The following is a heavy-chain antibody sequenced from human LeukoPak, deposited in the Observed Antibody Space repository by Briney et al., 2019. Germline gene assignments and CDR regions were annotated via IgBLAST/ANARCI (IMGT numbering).Heavy chain of an antibody. CDR1: GGSISSYY. V-gene: IGHV4-59*01. CDR3: ARSEEVLWFGELRWFDP. D-gene: IGHD3-10*01. CDR2: IYYSVST. J-gene: IGHJ5*02. Sequence: SETLSLTCTVSGGSISSYYWSWIRQPPGKGLEWIGYIYYSVSTNYNPSLKSQVTISVDTSKNPFSLKLSSVTAADTAVYYCARSEEVLWFGELRWFDPWGQGTLVTVSS.